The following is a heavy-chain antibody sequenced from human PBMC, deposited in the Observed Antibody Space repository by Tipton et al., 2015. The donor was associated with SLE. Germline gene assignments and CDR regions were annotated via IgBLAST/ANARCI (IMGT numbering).Heavy chain of an antibody. D-gene: IGHD3-3*01. Sequence: GSLRLSCAASGFTFSSYAMSWVRQAPGEGLEWVSAISGSGGSTYYADSVKGRFTISRGNSKNTLYLQMNSPRAEDTAVYYCAKESPGDFWSGFDYWGQGTLVTVSS. CDR3: AKESPGDFWSGFDY. V-gene: IGHV3-23*01. CDR1: GFTFSSYA. CDR2: ISGSGGST. J-gene: IGHJ4*02.